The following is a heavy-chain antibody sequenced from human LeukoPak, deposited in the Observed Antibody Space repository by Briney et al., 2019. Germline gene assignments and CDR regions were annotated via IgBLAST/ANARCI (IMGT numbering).Heavy chain of an antibody. CDR1: GGSFSGYY. CDR2: INHSGST. Sequence: SETLSLTCAVYGGSFSGYYWSWIRQPPGKGLEWIGEINHSGSTNHNPSLKSRVTISVDTSKNQFSLKLSSVTAADTAVYYCASEVVAATLDYWGQGTLVTVSS. J-gene: IGHJ4*02. CDR3: ASEVVAATLDY. D-gene: IGHD2-15*01. V-gene: IGHV4-34*01.